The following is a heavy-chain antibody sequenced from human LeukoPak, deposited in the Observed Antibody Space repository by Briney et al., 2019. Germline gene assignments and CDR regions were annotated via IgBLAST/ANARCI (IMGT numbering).Heavy chain of an antibody. CDR3: ARVRMGVTHFDS. V-gene: IGHV4-34*01. CDR2: ANHSGGT. CDR1: GGSFSGYY. Sequence: SETLSLTCAVYGGSFSGYYWSWIRQPPGKGLELIGEANHSGGTNYNPSLKSRVTISVDTSRNQFSLKLSSVTAADTAVYYCARVRMGVTHFDSWGQGTLVSVSS. D-gene: IGHD3-10*01. J-gene: IGHJ4*02.